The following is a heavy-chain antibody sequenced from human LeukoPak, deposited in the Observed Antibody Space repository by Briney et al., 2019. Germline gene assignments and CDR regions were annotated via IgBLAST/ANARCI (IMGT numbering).Heavy chain of an antibody. Sequence: SETLSLTCTVSGGSISSYYWSWIRQPPGKGLEWIGEINHSGSTNYNPSLKSRVTITEDTSKNQFSLMLSSVTAADTAVYYCAGGGGYWGQGTLVTVSS. V-gene: IGHV4-34*01. D-gene: IGHD3-16*01. CDR3: AGGGGY. CDR1: GGSISSYY. J-gene: IGHJ4*02. CDR2: INHSGST.